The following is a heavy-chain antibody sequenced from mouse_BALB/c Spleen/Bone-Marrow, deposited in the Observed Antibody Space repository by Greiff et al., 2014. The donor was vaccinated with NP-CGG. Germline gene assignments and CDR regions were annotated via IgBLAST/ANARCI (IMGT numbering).Heavy chain of an antibody. CDR2: INPSSGYT. CDR1: GYTFTSYT. CDR3: AKDWTIPFAY. D-gene: IGHD1-1*02. Sequence: QVQLQQPGAELARPGASVKMSCKASGYTFTSYTMHWVKQRPGQGLEWIGYINPSSGYTNYNQKFKDKATLTADKSSSTAYMQLSSLTSEDSAVYYCAKDWTIPFAYWGQGTLVTVSA. V-gene: IGHV1-4*01. J-gene: IGHJ3*01.